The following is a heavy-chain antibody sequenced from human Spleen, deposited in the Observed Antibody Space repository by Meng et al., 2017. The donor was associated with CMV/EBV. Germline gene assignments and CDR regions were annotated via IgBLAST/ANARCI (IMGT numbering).Heavy chain of an antibody. J-gene: IGHJ3*01. Sequence: GGSLRLSCAASGFTVSSNYMSWVRQAPGKGLEWVSDIYSGGGTYYADSVKGRFTISRDNSKNTLYLQMNSLRAEDTAVYYCARDSDDYDFWSAYYTDAFDFWGQGTMVTVSS. D-gene: IGHD3-3*01. CDR1: GFTVSSNY. CDR3: ARDSDDYDFWSAYYTDAFDF. CDR2: IYSGGGT. V-gene: IGHV3-66*02.